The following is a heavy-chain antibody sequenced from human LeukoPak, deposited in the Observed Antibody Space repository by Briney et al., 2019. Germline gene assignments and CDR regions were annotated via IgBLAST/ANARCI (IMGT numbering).Heavy chain of an antibody. CDR3: AKGTSSSRYSVLDF. D-gene: IGHD2-2*02. V-gene: IGHV3-23*01. J-gene: IGHJ4*02. Sequence: PGGSLRLSCAASGFTFSNYAMTWVRQAPGEGLEWVSVISSSGDITYYAGSVKGRLTISRDSSKNTLFLQMNRLRAEDTAIYYCAKGTSSSRYSVLDFWGRGTLVTVSS. CDR1: GFTFSNYA. CDR2: ISSSGDIT.